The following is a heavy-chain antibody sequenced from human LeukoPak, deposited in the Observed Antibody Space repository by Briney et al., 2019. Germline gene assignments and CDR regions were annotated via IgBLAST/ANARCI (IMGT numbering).Heavy chain of an antibody. Sequence: GGSLRLSCAASGFTFSSFDMNWVRQAPGKGLEWVSYITDSGSTIYYAGSVKGRFTISRDNAKNSLYLQMNSLRAEDTAVYYCATQRNFDHWGQGTLVTVSS. CDR2: ITDSGSTI. V-gene: IGHV3-48*03. CDR1: GFTFSSFD. J-gene: IGHJ4*02. CDR3: ATQRNFDH.